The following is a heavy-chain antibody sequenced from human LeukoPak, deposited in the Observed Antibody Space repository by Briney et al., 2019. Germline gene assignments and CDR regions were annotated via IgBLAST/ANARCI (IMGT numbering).Heavy chain of an antibody. CDR1: GYTFTGYY. CDR3: ARDLKDTVVVPAAIHGMDV. V-gene: IGHV1-2*02. Sequence: ASVKVSCKASGYTFTGYYMHWVRQAPGQGLEWMGWINPNSGGTNYAQKFQGRVTMTRDTSISTAYMELSRLRSDDTAVYYCARDLKDTVVVPAAIHGMDVWGQGTTVTVSS. J-gene: IGHJ6*02. D-gene: IGHD2-2*01. CDR2: INPNSGGT.